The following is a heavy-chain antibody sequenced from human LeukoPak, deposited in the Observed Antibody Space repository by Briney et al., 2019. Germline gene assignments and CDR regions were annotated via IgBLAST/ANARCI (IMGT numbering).Heavy chain of an antibody. J-gene: IGHJ4*02. CDR1: GGSISSSSYY. Sequence: SETLSLTCTVSGGSISSSSYYWGWIRQPPGKGLEWIGSIYYSGSTYYNPSLKSRVTISVDTSKNQFSLKLSSVTAADTAVYYCARHGVGSGWYFDCWGQGTLVTVSS. D-gene: IGHD6-19*01. CDR2: IYYSGST. V-gene: IGHV4-39*01. CDR3: ARHGVGSGWYFDC.